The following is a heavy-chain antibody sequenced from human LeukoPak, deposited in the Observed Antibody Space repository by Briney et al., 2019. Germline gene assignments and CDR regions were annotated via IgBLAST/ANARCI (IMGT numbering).Heavy chain of an antibody. CDR2: IHYSGSA. CDR3: ARDSLWFDP. J-gene: IGHJ5*02. CDR1: GGSISGHF. V-gene: IGHV4-59*11. Sequence: PSETLSLTCTVSGGSISGHFWSWIRQPPGKGLEWIGYIHYSGSANYNPSLKSRLTISVDTSKRQFSQKLSSVTAADTAVYYCARDSLWFDPWAREPWSPSPQ.